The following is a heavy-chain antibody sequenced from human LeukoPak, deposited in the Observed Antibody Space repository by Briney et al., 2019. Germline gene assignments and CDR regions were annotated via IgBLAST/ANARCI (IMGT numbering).Heavy chain of an antibody. Sequence: GASVKVSCKASGGTFSSYAISWVRQAPGQGLEWMGVINVSGGGSTYAQNFQGRVTMTRDKSTSKAYMDLSSLRSEDTAVYYCARDIDDRDIWGQGTMVTVSS. CDR3: ARDIDDRDI. CDR1: GGTFSSYA. J-gene: IGHJ3*02. D-gene: IGHD3-16*01. V-gene: IGHV1-46*01. CDR2: INVSGGGS.